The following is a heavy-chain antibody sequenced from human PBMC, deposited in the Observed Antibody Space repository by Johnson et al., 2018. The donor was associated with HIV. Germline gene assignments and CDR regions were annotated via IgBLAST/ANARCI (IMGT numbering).Heavy chain of an antibody. Sequence: QVQLVESGGGLVQPGGSLRLSCAASGFTFSSYAMHWVRQAPGKGLEWVSVISYDGSNKYYADSVKGRFTISRDNSKNTLYLQMNSLRAEDTAVYYCARGGSGGAFDIWGQGTMVTVSS. CDR1: GFTFSSYA. V-gene: IGHV3-30*04. CDR3: ARGGSGGAFDI. J-gene: IGHJ3*02. CDR2: ISYDGSNK. D-gene: IGHD2-15*01.